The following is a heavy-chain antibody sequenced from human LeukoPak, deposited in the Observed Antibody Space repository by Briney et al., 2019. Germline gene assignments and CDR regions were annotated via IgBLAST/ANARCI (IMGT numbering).Heavy chain of an antibody. D-gene: IGHD2-2*01. CDR3: ARDIPGYCSSTSCYPGHDY. J-gene: IGHJ4*02. CDR1: GFTFSDYY. CDR2: ISSSGSTI. Sequence: PGGSLRLSCAVSGFTFSDYYMSWIRQAPGKGLEWVSYISSSGSTIYYADSVKGRFTISRDNAKNSLYLQMNSLRAEDTAVYYCARDIPGYCSSTSCYPGHDYWGQGTLVTVSS. V-gene: IGHV3-11*01.